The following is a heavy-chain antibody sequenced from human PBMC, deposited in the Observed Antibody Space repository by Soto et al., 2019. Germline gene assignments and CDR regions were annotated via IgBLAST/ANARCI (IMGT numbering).Heavy chain of an antibody. CDR3: ARSKALFWSGYFGY. J-gene: IGHJ4*02. V-gene: IGHV1-69*02. Sequence: SVKVSCKASGGTFSSYTISWVRQAPGQGLEWMGRIIPILGIANYAQKFQGRVTITADKSTSTAYMELSSLRSEDTAVYYCARSKALFWSGYFGYWGQGTLVTVSS. D-gene: IGHD3-3*01. CDR2: IIPILGIA. CDR1: GGTFSSYT.